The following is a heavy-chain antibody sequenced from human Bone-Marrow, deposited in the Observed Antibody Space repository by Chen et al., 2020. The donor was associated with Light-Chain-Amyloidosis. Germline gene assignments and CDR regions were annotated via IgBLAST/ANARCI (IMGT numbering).Heavy chain of an antibody. CDR3: ARRRDGYNFDY. V-gene: IGHV5-51*01. CDR1: GYTFPNYW. CDR2: IYPDDSDA. Sequence: EVQLEQSGPEVKKLGESLKISCKGSGYTFPNYWFGWVREMTGKGLEWMVVIYPDDSDARYSPSFEGQVTISADKSITTAYLQWRSLKASDTAMYYCARRRDGYNFDYWGQGTLVTVSS. D-gene: IGHD5-12*01. J-gene: IGHJ4*02.